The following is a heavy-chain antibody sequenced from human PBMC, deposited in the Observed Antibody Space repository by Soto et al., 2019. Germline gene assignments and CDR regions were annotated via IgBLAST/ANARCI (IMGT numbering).Heavy chain of an antibody. CDR1: GGSISTYY. V-gene: IGHV4-59*01. D-gene: IGHD6-19*01. CDR3: VRNWLSVAGRVHFDQ. J-gene: IGHJ4*02. CDR2: ITYTGNT. Sequence: SETLSLTCIVSGGSISTYYWSWIRQPPGRGLEWIGYITYTGNTDYNPSLRGRVTISIDTSKNEFSLKLTSVTAADTAVYYFVRNWLSVAGRVHFDQWGRGTLVTVSS.